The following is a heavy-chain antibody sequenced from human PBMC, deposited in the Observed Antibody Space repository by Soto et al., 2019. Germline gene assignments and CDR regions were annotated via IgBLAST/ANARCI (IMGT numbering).Heavy chain of an antibody. J-gene: IGHJ4*02. CDR1: GFTFSSYS. CDR2: ISSSSSYI. V-gene: IGHV3-21*01. Sequence: GGSLRLSCAASGFTFSSYSMNWVRQAPGKGLEWVSSISSSSSYIYYADSVKGRFTISRDNAKNSLYLQMNSLRAEGTAVYYCARDLYYYDSSGLFDYWGQGTLVTVSS. CDR3: ARDLYYYDSSGLFDY. D-gene: IGHD3-22*01.